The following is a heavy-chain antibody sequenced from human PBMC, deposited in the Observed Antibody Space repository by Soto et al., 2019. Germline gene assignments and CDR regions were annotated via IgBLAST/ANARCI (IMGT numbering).Heavy chain of an antibody. J-gene: IGHJ6*02. CDR1: GYTFTSYG. CDR2: IIPIFGTA. V-gene: IGHV1-69*13. D-gene: IGHD2-2*01. Sequence: ASVKVSCKASGYTFTSYGISWVRQAPGQGLEWMGGIIPIFGTANYAQKFQGRVTITADESTSTAYMELSSLRSEDTAVYYCATEQDIVVVPADPGYYYYGMDVWGQGTTVTVS. CDR3: ATEQDIVVVPADPGYYYYGMDV.